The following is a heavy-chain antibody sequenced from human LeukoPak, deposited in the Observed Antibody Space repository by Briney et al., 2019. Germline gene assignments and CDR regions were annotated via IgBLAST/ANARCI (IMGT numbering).Heavy chain of an antibody. V-gene: IGHV3-7*01. D-gene: IGHD2-21*01. J-gene: IGHJ6*02. CDR1: GFTFSSYW. CDR2: VKQDGSEK. Sequence: PGGSLRLSCAASGFTFSSYWMSWVRQAPGKGLEWVANVKQDGSEKYYVDSVKGRFTISRDNAKNSLYLQMSSLRAEDTAVYYCARDSVRFILRVGMDVWGQGTTVTVSS. CDR3: ARDSVRFILRVGMDV.